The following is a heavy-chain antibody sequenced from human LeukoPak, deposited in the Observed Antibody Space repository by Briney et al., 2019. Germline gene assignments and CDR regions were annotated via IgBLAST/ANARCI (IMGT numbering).Heavy chain of an antibody. Sequence: SETLSLTCTVSGGSISSYYWSWIRQPPGKGLEWIGYIYYSGSTNYNPSLKSRVTISVDTSKNQFSLKLSSVTAADTAVYYCARAYYYDSGGYYFDYWGQGTLVTVSS. J-gene: IGHJ4*02. D-gene: IGHD3-22*01. CDR3: ARAYYYDSGGYYFDY. V-gene: IGHV4-59*01. CDR1: GGSISSYY. CDR2: IYYSGST.